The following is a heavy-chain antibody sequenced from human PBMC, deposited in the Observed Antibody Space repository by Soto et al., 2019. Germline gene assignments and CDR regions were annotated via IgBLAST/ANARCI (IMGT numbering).Heavy chain of an antibody. D-gene: IGHD3-16*02. CDR3: AKDHSHYVWGSYRPPGYYYYGMDV. CDR2: ISYDGSNK. V-gene: IGHV3-30*18. J-gene: IGHJ6*02. CDR1: GFTFSSYG. Sequence: QVQLVESGGGVVQPGRSLRLSCAASGFTFSSYGMHWVRQAPGKGLEWVAVISYDGSNKYYADSVKGRFTISRDNSKNTLYLQMNSLRAEDTAVYYCAKDHSHYVWGSYRPPGYYYYGMDVWGQGTTVTVSS.